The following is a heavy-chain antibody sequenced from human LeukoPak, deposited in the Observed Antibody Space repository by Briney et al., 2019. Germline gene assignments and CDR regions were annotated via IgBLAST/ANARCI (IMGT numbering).Heavy chain of an antibody. D-gene: IGHD3-3*01. CDR1: GFTFSSYG. CDR2: ISSSSSYI. V-gene: IGHV3-21*01. Sequence: GGSLRLSCAASGFTFSSYGMHWVRQAPGKGLEWVSSISSSSSYIYYADSVKGRFTISRDNAKNSLYLQMNSLRAEDTAVYYCARDGSYYDFWSGYGMDVWGQGTTVTVSS. J-gene: IGHJ6*02. CDR3: ARDGSYYDFWSGYGMDV.